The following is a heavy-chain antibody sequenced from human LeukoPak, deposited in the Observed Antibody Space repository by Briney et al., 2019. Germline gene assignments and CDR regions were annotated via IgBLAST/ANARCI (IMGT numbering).Heavy chain of an antibody. V-gene: IGHV3-23*01. CDR3: AKWGDYDILTGYYDSDY. Sequence: PGGSLRPSWAASGFTFSNYAMSWVRRAPGEGLEWVSAASGRDDSTYYADSVKRRFTISRDTSNNTLYLQMNSLRAEDTAVYYCAKWGDYDILTGYYDSDYWGQGTLVTVSS. CDR2: ASGRDDST. D-gene: IGHD3-9*01. J-gene: IGHJ4*02. CDR1: GFTFSNYA.